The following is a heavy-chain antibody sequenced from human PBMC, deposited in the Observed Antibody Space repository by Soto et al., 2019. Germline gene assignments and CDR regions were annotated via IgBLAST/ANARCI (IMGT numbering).Heavy chain of an antibody. V-gene: IGHV1-2*04. Sequence: ASVKVSCKASGYTFIGYYIHWVRRAPGQGLEWMGWINPRTGDTNYTPKFQGWVTMTRDTSTSTANMELSRLRSDATAVYYCARETTGGYYGMAVWGQGTTVTVSS. J-gene: IGHJ6*02. CDR1: GYTFIGYY. CDR3: ARETTGGYYGMAV. D-gene: IGHD7-27*01. CDR2: INPRTGDT.